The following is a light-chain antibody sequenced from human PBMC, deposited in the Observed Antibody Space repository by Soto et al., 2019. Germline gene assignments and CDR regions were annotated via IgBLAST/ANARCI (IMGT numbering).Light chain of an antibody. J-gene: IGKJ5*01. V-gene: IGKV1-39*01. CDR1: QSLSSY. Sequence: DIQMTQSPSSLSASVGDRVTITCRASQSLSSYLNWYQQKPGKAPKLLIYAASSLQSGVPSRFSGSGSGTDFTLTISSLQPEDFATYYCQQSYSTLYTFGQGPRLEIK. CDR2: AAS. CDR3: QQSYSTLYT.